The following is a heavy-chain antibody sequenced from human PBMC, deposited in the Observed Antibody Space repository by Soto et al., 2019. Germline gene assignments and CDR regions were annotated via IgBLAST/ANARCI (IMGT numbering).Heavy chain of an antibody. CDR2: ISSSGSTI. V-gene: IGHV3-48*03. J-gene: IGHJ3*02. CDR3: ARDPGLDGAFDI. D-gene: IGHD3-10*01. Sequence: HPGGSLRLSCAASGFTFSSYEMNWVRQAPGKGLEWASYISSSGSTIYYADSVKGRFTISRDNAKNSLYLQMNSLRAEDTAVYYCARDPGLDGAFDIWGQGTTVTVSS. CDR1: GFTFSSYE.